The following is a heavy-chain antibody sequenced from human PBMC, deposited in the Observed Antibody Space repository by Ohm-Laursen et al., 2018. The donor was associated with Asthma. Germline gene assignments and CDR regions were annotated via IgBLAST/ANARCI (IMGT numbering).Heavy chain of an antibody. CDR1: GGSVNNYY. V-gene: IGHV4-34*01. J-gene: IGHJ5*02. CDR3: ARNNWFDP. CDR2: INHSGNT. Sequence: PGTLSLTCAVYGGSVNNYYWSWIRQPPGKGLEWIGEINHSGNTNYNPSLKSRVTISVDTSKNQFSLKLTSVTAADTAVYYCARNNWFDPWGQGTLVTVSS.